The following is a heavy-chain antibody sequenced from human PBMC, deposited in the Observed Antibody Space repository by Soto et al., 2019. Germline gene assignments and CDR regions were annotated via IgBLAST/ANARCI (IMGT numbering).Heavy chain of an antibody. D-gene: IGHD2-15*01. CDR3: ARRSAATTYYYYGMDV. CDR2: IYYSGST. CDR1: GGSISSGGYY. V-gene: IGHV4-31*03. Sequence: SETLSLTCTVSGGSISSGGYYWSWIRQHPGKGLEWIGYIYYSGSTYYNPSLKSRVTISVDTSKNQFSLKLSSVTAADTAVYYCARRSAATTYYYYGMDVWGQGTTVTVSS. J-gene: IGHJ6*02.